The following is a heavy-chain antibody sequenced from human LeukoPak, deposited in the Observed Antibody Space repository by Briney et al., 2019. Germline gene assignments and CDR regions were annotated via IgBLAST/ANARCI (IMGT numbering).Heavy chain of an antibody. CDR3: ARDLMGIAYRGAFYY. Sequence: PGGSLRLSCAASGFTFSSYGIHWVRQAPGKGLEWVAFIRYDGSNKYYTDSVKGRFTISRDNSKNTLYLQMNSLRAEDTAVYYCARDLMGIAYRGAFYYWGQGTLVTVSS. J-gene: IGHJ4*02. V-gene: IGHV3-30*02. D-gene: IGHD6-13*01. CDR1: GFTFSSYG. CDR2: IRYDGSNK.